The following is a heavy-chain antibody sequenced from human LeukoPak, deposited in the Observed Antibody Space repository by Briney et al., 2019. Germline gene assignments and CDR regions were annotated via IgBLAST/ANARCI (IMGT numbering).Heavy chain of an antibody. CDR3: ARDPPGSGWALDY. D-gene: IGHD6-19*01. V-gene: IGHV3-23*01. CDR1: GFNFTNAW. CDR2: ISGSGGST. Sequence: GGSLRLSCGASGFNFTNAWMTWVRQAPGKGLEWVSAISGSGGSTYYADSVKGRFTISRDNSKNTLYLQMNSLRVEDTAVYYCARDPPGSGWALDYWGQGTLVTVSS. J-gene: IGHJ4*02.